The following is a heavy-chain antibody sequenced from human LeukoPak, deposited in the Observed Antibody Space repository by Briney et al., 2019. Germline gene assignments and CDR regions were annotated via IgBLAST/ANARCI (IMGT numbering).Heavy chain of an antibody. CDR2: INHSGST. J-gene: IGHJ4*02. CDR1: GGSFSGYY. Sequence: SSETLSLTCAVYGGSFSGYYWSWIRQPPGKGLEWIGEINHSGSTNYNPSLKSRVTISVDTSKNQFSLKLSSVTAADTAVYYCARTSSTSPGGGYYFDYGGQGTLSPSPQ. D-gene: IGHD2-2*01. CDR3: ARTSSTSPGGGYYFDY. V-gene: IGHV4-34*01.